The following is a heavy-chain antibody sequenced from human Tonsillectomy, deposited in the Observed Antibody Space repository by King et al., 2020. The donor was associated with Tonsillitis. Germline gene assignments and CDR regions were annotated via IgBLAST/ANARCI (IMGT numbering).Heavy chain of an antibody. CDR2: ISGSGAST. V-gene: IGHV3-23*04. D-gene: IGHD4-17*01. J-gene: IGHJ4*02. Sequence: VQLVESGGGLVQPGGSLRLSCAASAFTFNIYAMTWVRQAPGKGLEWVSTISGSGASTYYSDSVKGRFTISRDNSKNTLYLRMNSLRAEDTAIYYFAKEADGDFSFGYWGQGTLVTVSS. CDR3: AKEADGDFSFGY. CDR1: AFTFNIYA.